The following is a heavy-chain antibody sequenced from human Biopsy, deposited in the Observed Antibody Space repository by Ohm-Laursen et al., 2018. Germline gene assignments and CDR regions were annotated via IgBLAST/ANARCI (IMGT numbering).Heavy chain of an antibody. CDR3: ARDETGSSVFGPYYYGMDV. D-gene: IGHD3-9*01. J-gene: IGHJ6*02. V-gene: IGHV1-46*01. CDR1: GYSFTKYY. Sequence: ASVKVSCQPSGYSFTKYYINWVRQAPGQRLEWMGIINPPGGTTSYAEKFQGRVTLTRDTSTGTVYLELNSLIYEDTALYYCARDETGSSVFGPYYYGMDVWGQGTTVTVSS. CDR2: INPPGGTT.